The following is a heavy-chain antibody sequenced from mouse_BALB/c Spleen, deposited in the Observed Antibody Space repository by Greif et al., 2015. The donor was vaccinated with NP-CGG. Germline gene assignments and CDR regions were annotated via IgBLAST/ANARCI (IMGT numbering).Heavy chain of an antibody. CDR2: IYPGSGNT. D-gene: IGHD4-1*01. V-gene: IGHV1-84*02. CDR3: ARRTGTEAMDY. CDR1: GYTFADYY. J-gene: IGHJ4*01. Sequence: VQLQQSGPELVKPGASVKISCKASGYTFADYYINWVKQKPGQGLEWIGWIYPGSGNTKYNEKFKGKATLTVDTSSSTAYMQFSSQTSEDTAVYFCARRTGTEAMDYWGQGTSVTVSS.